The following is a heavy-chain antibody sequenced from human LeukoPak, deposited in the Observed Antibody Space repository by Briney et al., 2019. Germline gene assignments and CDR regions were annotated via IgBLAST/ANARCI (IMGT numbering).Heavy chain of an antibody. CDR2: IYYSGST. J-gene: IGHJ3*02. Sequence: PSETLSLTCTVAGGSISSYYWSWIRQPPGKGLEWIRYIYYSGSTNYNPSLKSRVTISVDTSKNQFSLKLSSVTAADTAVYYCARDRIVAASGRGAFDIWGQGTMVTVSS. CDR1: GGSISSYY. D-gene: IGHD2/OR15-2a*01. V-gene: IGHV4-59*01. CDR3: ARDRIVAASGRGAFDI.